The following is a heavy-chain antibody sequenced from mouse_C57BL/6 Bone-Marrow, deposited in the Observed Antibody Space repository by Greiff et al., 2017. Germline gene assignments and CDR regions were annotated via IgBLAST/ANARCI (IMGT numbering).Heavy chain of an antibody. CDR2: ISSGVHDT. CDR3: ARTTTVVDYAMDY. CDR1: GFTFSSYG. J-gene: IGHJ4*01. Sequence: EVKLVESGGDLVKPGGSLKLSCAASGFTFSSYGMSWVRPTPDKRLAWVATISSGVHDTSYTDSVKGRFTISRDNAKNTLYLQMSSLKSEDKAMYYCARTTTVVDYAMDYWGQGTSVTVSS. D-gene: IGHD1-1*01. V-gene: IGHV5-6*01.